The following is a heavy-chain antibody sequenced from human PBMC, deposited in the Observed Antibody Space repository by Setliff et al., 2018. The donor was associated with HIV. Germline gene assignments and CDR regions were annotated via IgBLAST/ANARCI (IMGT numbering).Heavy chain of an antibody. CDR3: ARGGRSDGYHIAS. V-gene: IGHV4-38-2*01. Sequence: TLSLTCAVSGYSITSVYYWGWIRQPPGKGLEWIGSIYHNGSTYYNPSLTSRVTLSVDTSKNQFSLTLTSVTAADTAVYYCARGGRSDGYHIASWGQGSLVTVSS. J-gene: IGHJ4*02. D-gene: IGHD2-15*01. CDR1: GYSITSVYY. CDR2: IYHNGST.